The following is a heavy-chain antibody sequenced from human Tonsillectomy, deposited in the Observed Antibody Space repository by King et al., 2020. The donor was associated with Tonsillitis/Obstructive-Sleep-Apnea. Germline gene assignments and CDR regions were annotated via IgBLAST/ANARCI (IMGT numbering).Heavy chain of an antibody. V-gene: IGHV1-8*01. J-gene: IGHJ6*03. Sequence: VQLVESGAEVKKPGASVKVSCKASGYTFTSYDINWVRQATGQGLEWMGWMNTNSGNTGYAQKFQGRVTMTRNTSISTAYMELSSLRSEDTAVYYCARGTPLDWLLRFYYYYYMDVWGKGTTVTVSS. CDR1: GYTFTSYD. CDR3: ARGTPLDWLLRFYYYYYMDV. D-gene: IGHD3-3*01. CDR2: MNTNSGNT.